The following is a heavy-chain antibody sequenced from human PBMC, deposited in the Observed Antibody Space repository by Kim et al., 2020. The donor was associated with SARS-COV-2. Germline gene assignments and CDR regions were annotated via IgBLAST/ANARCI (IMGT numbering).Heavy chain of an antibody. Sequence: ASVKVSCKASGYTFTSYYMHWVRQAPGQGLEWMGIINPSGGSTSYAQKFQGRVTMTRDTSTSTVYMELSSLRSEDTAVYYCASGRPTQYCSSTSCYKLDYWGKRTLVTVSS. CDR1: GYTFTSYY. D-gene: IGHD2-2*02. V-gene: IGHV1-46*01. CDR2: INPSGGST. J-gene: IGHJ4*02. CDR3: ASGRPTQYCSSTSCYKLDY.